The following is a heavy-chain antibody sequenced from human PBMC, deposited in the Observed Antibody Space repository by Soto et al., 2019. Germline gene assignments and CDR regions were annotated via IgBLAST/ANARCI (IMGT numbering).Heavy chain of an antibody. D-gene: IGHD3-3*01. V-gene: IGHV1-2*02. Sequence: QVQLVQSGAEVKKPGASVKVSCKASGYTFTGYYMHWVRQAPGQGLEWMGWINPNSGDTNYAQKFQGRVTMTRDTSISTAYMELSRLRSDDTAVYYCARGKSDFWSGYYLPDAWGQGTTVTVSS. CDR2: INPNSGDT. J-gene: IGHJ6*02. CDR1: GYTFTGYY. CDR3: ARGKSDFWSGYYLPDA.